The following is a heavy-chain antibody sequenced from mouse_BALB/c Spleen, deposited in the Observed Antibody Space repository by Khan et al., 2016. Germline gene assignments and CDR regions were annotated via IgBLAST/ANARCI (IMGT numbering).Heavy chain of an antibody. V-gene: IGHV9-3-1*01. CDR3: ARYRYYYGSSRYFEV. D-gene: IGHD1-1*01. CDR1: EYTFTNYG. CDR2: INTYSGES. Sequence: QIQLVQSGPELKRPGKTVKISCKASEYTFTNYGINWVKQAPGKGLKWMGWINTYSGESTYADDFKGRFAFSLETSANTAYLQINNLKNEDTATYFCARYRYYYGSSRYFEVWGAGTTVTVSS. J-gene: IGHJ1*01.